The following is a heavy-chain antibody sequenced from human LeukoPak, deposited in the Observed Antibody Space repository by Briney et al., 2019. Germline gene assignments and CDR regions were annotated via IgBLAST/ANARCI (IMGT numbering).Heavy chain of an antibody. J-gene: IGHJ5*02. CDR3: AKANYDFWSGYYYRSWFDP. Sequence: SETLSLTCTVSGGSISSHYWSWIRQPPGKGLEWSGYIYYSGSTNYNPSLKSRVTISVDTSKNQFSLKLSSVTAADTAVYYCAKANYDFWSGYYYRSWFDPWGQGTLVTVSS. CDR1: GGSISSHY. V-gene: IGHV4-59*11. CDR2: IYYSGST. D-gene: IGHD3-3*01.